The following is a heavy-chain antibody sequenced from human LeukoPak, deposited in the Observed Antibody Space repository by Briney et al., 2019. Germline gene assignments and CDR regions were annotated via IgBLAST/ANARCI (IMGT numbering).Heavy chain of an antibody. D-gene: IGHD4-11*01. Sequence: GGSPRISCAASRFTFRHYGMYWVRDTPGAGLEWGSVIWSDGKHKYYAKSVKGRVTISRDNSKNTLFLQMNTPRAQDTRVYYCAKDAQRGFDYSNSLQNWGQGILVTVSS. J-gene: IGHJ1*01. CDR3: AKDAQRGFDYSNSLQN. CDR2: IWSDGKHK. V-gene: IGHV3-33*06. CDR1: RFTFRHYG.